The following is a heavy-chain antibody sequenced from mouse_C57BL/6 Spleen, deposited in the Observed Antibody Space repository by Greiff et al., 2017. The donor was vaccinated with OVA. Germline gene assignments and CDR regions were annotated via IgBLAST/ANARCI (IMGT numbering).Heavy chain of an antibody. J-gene: IGHJ4*01. Sequence: VQLKQSGPELVKPGASVKMSCKASGYTFTDYNMHWVKQSHGKSLEWIGYINPNNGGTSYNQKFKGKATLTVNKSSSTAYMELRSLTSEDSAVYYCARFYYSNYVYAMDYWGQGTSVTVSS. CDR2: INPNNGGT. D-gene: IGHD2-5*01. V-gene: IGHV1-22*01. CDR3: ARFYYSNYVYAMDY. CDR1: GYTFTDYN.